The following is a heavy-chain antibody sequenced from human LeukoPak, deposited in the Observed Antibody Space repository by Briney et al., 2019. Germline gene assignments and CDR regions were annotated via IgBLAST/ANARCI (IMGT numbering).Heavy chain of an antibody. CDR3: ARATRGVGSNFDY. J-gene: IGHJ4*02. Sequence: GGSLRLSCAASGFTFSRYWMSWVRQAPGKGLQWVANIEQGGSEKYYVDAVKGRFTISRDNAENSLYLQMNSLRAEDTAVYYCARATRGVGSNFDYWGQGTLVTVSS. V-gene: IGHV3-7*01. D-gene: IGHD1-26*01. CDR2: IEQGGSEK. CDR1: GFTFSRYW.